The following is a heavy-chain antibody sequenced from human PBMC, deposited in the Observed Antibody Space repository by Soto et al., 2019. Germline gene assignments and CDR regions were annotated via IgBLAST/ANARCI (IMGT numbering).Heavy chain of an antibody. CDR3: ARDEGYCSGGSCYFDYYYMDV. CDR1: GFTFTNYN. Sequence: GGSLRLSCAASGFTFTNYNMNWVRQAPGKGLEWISYISSSGGTIYYADSVRGRFTISRDNSKNTLYLQMNSLRAEDTAAYYCARDEGYCSGGSCYFDYYYMDVWGKGTTVTVSS. J-gene: IGHJ6*03. CDR2: ISSSGGTI. V-gene: IGHV3-48*01. D-gene: IGHD2-15*01.